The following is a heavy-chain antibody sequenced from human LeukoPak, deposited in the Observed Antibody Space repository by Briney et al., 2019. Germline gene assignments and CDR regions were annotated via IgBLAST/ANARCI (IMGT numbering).Heavy chain of an antibody. V-gene: IGHV1-46*01. CDR3: ARDPHYPVGAL. J-gene: IGHJ3*01. Sequence: GASVKVSCKASGYAFTSYYMHRVRQAPGQGLEWMGIINPSGGSTSYAQKFQGRVTMTRDMSTSTVYMELSRLTSDDTAVYYCARDPHYPVGALWGQGTMVTVSS. D-gene: IGHD1-26*01. CDR1: GYAFTSYY. CDR2: INPSGGST.